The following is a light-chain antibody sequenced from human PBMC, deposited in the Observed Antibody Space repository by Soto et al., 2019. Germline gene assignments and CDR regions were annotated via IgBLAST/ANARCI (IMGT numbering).Light chain of an antibody. CDR2: DVN. CDR1: SSDVGAYNY. V-gene: IGLV2-14*03. CDR3: GSYTTSGSVV. Sequence: QSALTQPASVSGSTGQSIAISCIGTSSDVGAYNYVSWYQQHPGKAPKLVIYDVNNRPSGVSNRFSGSKSGNTASLTISGLQAEDEADYYCGSYTTSGSVVFGGGTKLTVL. J-gene: IGLJ2*01.